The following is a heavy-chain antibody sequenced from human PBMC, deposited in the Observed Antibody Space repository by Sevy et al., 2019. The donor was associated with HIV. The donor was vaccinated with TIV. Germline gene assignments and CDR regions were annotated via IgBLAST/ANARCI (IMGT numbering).Heavy chain of an antibody. Sequence: ASVKVSCRVSGYTLTKVSMHWVRQAPGKGLEWMGSFDPEDGKRIYAQKFQGRVTMSEDTSTDTAYMDLSSLRSDDTAVYYCAATREYYYDNSGYFDYWGQGTLVTVSS. CDR3: AATREYYYDNSGYFDY. D-gene: IGHD3-22*01. CDR1: GYTLTKVS. V-gene: IGHV1-24*01. CDR2: FDPEDGKR. J-gene: IGHJ4*02.